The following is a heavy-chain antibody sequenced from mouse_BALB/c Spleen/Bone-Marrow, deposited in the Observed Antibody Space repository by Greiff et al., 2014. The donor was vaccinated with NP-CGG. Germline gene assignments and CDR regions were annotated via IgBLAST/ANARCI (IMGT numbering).Heavy chain of an antibody. J-gene: IGHJ2*01. V-gene: IGHV2-4-1*01. CDR2: IWSGGGS. CDR3: ARTSNYVDFDY. D-gene: IGHD2-5*01. CDR1: GFSLTSYG. Sequence: QVQLQQSGPGLVQPSQSLSITCTVSGFSLTSYGVHWARQSPGKGLEWLGAIWSGGGSDYNAAFISRLSITKDNSKSQVFFKMFSLQVDDTAIYYCARTSNYVDFDYWGQGTTLTVSS.